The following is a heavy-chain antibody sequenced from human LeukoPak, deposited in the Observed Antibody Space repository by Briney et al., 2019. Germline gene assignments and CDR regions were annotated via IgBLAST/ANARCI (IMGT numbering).Heavy chain of an antibody. J-gene: IGHJ4*02. D-gene: IGHD2-15*01. CDR3: ARVGRGCSGGSCYAPQLDY. V-gene: IGHV3-48*04. CDR1: GFTFSTSS. Sequence: GGSLRLSCAASGFTFSTSSMHWVRQAPGKGLECVSYISHSGGTIYYADSVKGRFTISRDNAKNSLYLQMNSLRAEDTAVYYCARVGRGCSGGSCYAPQLDYWGQGTLVTVSS. CDR2: ISHSGGTI.